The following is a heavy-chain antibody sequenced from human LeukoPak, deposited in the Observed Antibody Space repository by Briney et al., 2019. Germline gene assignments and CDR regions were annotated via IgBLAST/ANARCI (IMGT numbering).Heavy chain of an antibody. CDR3: ARSSSGPDRFDP. J-gene: IGHJ5*02. Sequence: GESLKISCKGSGYRFTSYWIGWVRQMPGKGLEWMGIIYPGDSDTRYSASFQGQVTISVDKSISTAYLQWTSLKASDTAMYYCARSSSGPDRFDPWGQGTLVTVSS. D-gene: IGHD3-10*01. V-gene: IGHV5-51*01. CDR1: GYRFTSYW. CDR2: IYPGDSDT.